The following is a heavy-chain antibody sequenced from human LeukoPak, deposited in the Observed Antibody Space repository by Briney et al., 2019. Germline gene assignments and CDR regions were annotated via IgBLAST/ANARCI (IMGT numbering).Heavy chain of an antibody. CDR2: INPNSGGT. D-gene: IGHD3-10*01. V-gene: IGHV1-2*02. CDR1: GCTFTGYY. Sequence: ASVKVSCKASGCTFTGYYMHWVRQAPGQGLEWMGWINPNSGGTNYAQKFQGRVTMTRDTSISTAYMELSRLRSDDTAVYYCARVTMVRGVIYRRFDPWGQGTLVTVSS. J-gene: IGHJ5*02. CDR3: ARVTMVRGVIYRRFDP.